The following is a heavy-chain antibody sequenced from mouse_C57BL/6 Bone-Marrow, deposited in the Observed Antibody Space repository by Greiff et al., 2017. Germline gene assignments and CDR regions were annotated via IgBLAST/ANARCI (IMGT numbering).Heavy chain of an antibody. V-gene: IGHV1-80*01. Sequence: QVQLQQSGAELVKPGASVKISCKASGYAFSSYWMNWVKQRPGKGLEWIGQIYPGDGDTNYNGKFKGKATLTADKSSSTAYMQLSSLTSEDSAVYFCARLRKLGNYVNFDYWGQGTTLTVSS. D-gene: IGHD2-1*01. CDR2: IYPGDGDT. CDR3: ARLRKLGNYVNFDY. J-gene: IGHJ2*01. CDR1: GYAFSSYW.